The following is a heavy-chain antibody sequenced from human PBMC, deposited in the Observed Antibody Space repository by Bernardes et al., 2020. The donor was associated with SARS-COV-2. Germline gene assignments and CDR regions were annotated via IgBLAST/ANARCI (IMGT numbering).Heavy chain of an antibody. V-gene: IGHV3-7*01. CDR3: AKAGGAYVEGEY. Sequence: GGSLRLYCAASGFTFSHYLMTWVRQAPGKGLEWVAHIKRDGSEKSYVDSVRGRFTISRDNAKNSLYLQMNSLRADDTAIYYCAKAGGAYVEGEYWGQGTPVTVSS. CDR2: IKRDGSEK. D-gene: IGHD2-21*01. J-gene: IGHJ4*02. CDR1: GFTFSHYL.